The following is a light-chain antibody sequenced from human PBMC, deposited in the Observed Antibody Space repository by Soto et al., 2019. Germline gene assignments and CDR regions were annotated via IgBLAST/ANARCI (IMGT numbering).Light chain of an antibody. J-gene: IGKJ4*01. V-gene: IGKV3-15*01. Sequence: EIVMTQSPATLSVSPGERATLSCRASQSVSSNLAWYQQKPGQAPRLLIYGASTRATGIPARFSGSGSGTEFTLTISRLEPEDFAVYYCQQYGSLVPGLTCGGGTKVDIK. CDR3: QQYGSLVPGLT. CDR1: QSVSSN. CDR2: GAS.